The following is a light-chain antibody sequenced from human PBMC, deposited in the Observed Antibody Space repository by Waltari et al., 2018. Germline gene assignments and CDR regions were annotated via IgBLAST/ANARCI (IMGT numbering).Light chain of an antibody. CDR3: CSYAGSSTFV. CDR1: SSDVGSYNL. J-gene: IGLJ1*01. CDR2: EVS. Sequence: QSALTQPASVSGSPGQSITISCTGSSSDVGSYNLVSWYQQHPGKAPKRMIYEVSKRPSGVSYPFPGSKSGNTVSLTISGLQAEDEADYYCCSYAGSSTFVFGTGTKVTVL. V-gene: IGLV2-23*02.